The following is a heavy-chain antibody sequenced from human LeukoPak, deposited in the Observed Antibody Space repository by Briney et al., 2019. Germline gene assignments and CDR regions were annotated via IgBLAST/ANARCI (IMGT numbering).Heavy chain of an antibody. V-gene: IGHV4-31*03. CDR2: IYYSGST. CDR3: ARTVGYDTLAGYSLREWFDP. J-gene: IGHJ5*02. CDR1: GGSISSGGYS. Sequence: SETLSLTCTVSGGSISSGGYSWSWIRQHPGKGLEWIGYIYYSGSTYYNPSLKSRVTISVDTSKNQFSLKLSSVTAADTAVYYCARTVGYDTLAGYSLREWFDPWGQGTLVTVSS. D-gene: IGHD3-9*01.